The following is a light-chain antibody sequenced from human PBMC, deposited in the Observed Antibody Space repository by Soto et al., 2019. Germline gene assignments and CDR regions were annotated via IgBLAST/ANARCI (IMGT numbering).Light chain of an antibody. V-gene: IGKV1-9*01. CDR2: AAS. J-gene: IGKJ5*01. CDR1: QSISSY. Sequence: DIQMTQSPSTLSGSVGDRVTITCRASQSISSYLNWYQQKPGKAPKLLIYAASTLQSGVPSRFSGSGSGTEFTLTISSLQPEDFATYYCQQFNSYPITFGQGTRLEIK. CDR3: QQFNSYPIT.